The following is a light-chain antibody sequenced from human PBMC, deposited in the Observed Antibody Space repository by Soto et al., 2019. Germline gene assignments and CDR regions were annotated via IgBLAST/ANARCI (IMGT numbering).Light chain of an antibody. V-gene: IGLV3-1*01. CDR3: QAWDSNTAV. J-gene: IGLJ3*02. CDR2: EDN. CDR1: KLGDKY. Sequence: SYELTQPPSVSVSPGQTASITCSGNKLGDKYACWYQKKPGQSPVLVIYEDNRRPSGIPERFSGSNSGNTATLTISGTQATDEADYYCQAWDSNTAVFGGGTKLTVL.